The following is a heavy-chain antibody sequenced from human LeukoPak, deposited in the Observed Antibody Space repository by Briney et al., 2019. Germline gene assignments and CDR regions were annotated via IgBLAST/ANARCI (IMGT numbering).Heavy chain of an antibody. D-gene: IGHD2-2*01. CDR2: INPNSGGT. V-gene: IGHV1-2*02. CDR1: GYTFTGYY. CDR3: ARASKVPDAFDI. J-gene: IGHJ3*02. Sequence: ASVKVSCKASGYTFTGYYVHWVRQAPGQGLEWMGWINPNSGGTNYAQKFQGRVTMTRDTSISTAYMELSRLRSDDTAVYYCARASKVPDAFDIWGQGTMVTVSS.